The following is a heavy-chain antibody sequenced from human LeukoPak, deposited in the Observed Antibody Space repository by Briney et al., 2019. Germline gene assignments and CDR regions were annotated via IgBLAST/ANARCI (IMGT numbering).Heavy chain of an antibody. V-gene: IGHV3-53*01. CDR2: IYIGGST. D-gene: IGHD2/OR15-2a*01. J-gene: IGHJ4*02. Sequence: GGSLRLSCAASGFTVSSHYMTWVRQAPEKGLEWVSVIYIGGSTYYADSVKGRFTISRDNSKNTLYLQMNSLRAEDTAVYYCAGDVRWPPTFPYWGQGTLVSVSS. CDR1: GFTVSSHY. CDR3: AGDVRWPPTFPY.